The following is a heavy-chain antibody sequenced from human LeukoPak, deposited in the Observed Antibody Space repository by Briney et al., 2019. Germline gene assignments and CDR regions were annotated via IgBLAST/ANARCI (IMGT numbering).Heavy chain of an antibody. Sequence: PSETLSLTCSVFGGSISSHYCSWIRRPPGKGLEWIGYNYYSGSTNYNPSLKSRLTISVDTSKNQFSLKLSSVTAADTAVYYCARHRSGWSNDAFDIWGQGTMVTVSS. D-gene: IGHD6-19*01. CDR1: GGSISSHY. J-gene: IGHJ3*02. CDR2: NYYSGST. CDR3: ARHRSGWSNDAFDI. V-gene: IGHV4-59*11.